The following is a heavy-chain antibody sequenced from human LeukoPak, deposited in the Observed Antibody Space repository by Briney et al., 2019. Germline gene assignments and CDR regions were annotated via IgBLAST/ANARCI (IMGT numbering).Heavy chain of an antibody. V-gene: IGHV3-21*01. CDR2: ISNTSTSI. CDR3: ARGFRAFDF. CDR1: GFXFSSHT. J-gene: IGHJ3*01. Sequence: GGSLRLSCAASGFXFSSHTMNWVRQAPGKGLEWVSAISNTSTSIYHADAVKGRYTISRDNTKNSLYLQMDSLRAEDTAVYYCARGFRAFDFWAQGTMVTVSS.